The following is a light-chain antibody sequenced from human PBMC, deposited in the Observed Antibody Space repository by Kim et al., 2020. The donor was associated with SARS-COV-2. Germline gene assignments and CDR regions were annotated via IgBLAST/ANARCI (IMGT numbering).Light chain of an antibody. J-gene: IGKJ1*01. V-gene: IGKV1-27*01. CDR2: AAS. Sequence: ASVGDGVTISCRASQSISNYLAWYQQKPGQAPKLLIYAASALQFGVSSRFNGSGSGTDFTLTISDLQPEDVATYYCQKYNTAPWTFGHGTKVDIK. CDR3: QKYNTAPWT. CDR1: QSISNY.